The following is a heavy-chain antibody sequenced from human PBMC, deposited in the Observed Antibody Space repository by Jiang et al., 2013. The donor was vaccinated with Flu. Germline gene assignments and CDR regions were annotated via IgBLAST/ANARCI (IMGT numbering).Heavy chain of an antibody. D-gene: IGHD3-10*01. CDR2: MWRDGIRK. CDR3: ARDDRDAAGAYLGGT. CDR1: GFTLSNYG. J-gene: IGHJ5*02. Sequence: QLLESGGGVVQPGRSLRLSCVASGFTLSNYGMHWVRQTPGKGLEGVASMWRDGIRKYYADSVKGRFTVSRDNSKNTMYLQMDSLRPDDTALYYCARDDRDAAGAYLGGTWGQGTLVTVS. V-gene: IGHV3-33*01.